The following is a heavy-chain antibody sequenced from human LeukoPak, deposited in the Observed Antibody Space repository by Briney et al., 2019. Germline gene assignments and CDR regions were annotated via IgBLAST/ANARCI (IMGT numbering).Heavy chain of an antibody. V-gene: IGHV3-30*18. D-gene: IGHD2/OR15-2a*01. J-gene: IGHJ4*02. CDR3: AKSSSNYFYYFEY. CDR2: ISYDATNK. CDR1: GFTFSSSD. Sequence: SGGSLRLSCAASGFTFSSSDMHWVRQAPGKGLEWVAVISYDATNKYYADSVKGRFTLSRDNSKNTLYLQTNTLSDEDTAVYYCAKSSSNYFYYFEYWGQGTLVTVSS.